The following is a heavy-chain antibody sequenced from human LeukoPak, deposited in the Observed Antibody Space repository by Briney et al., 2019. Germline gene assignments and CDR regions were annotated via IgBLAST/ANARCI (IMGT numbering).Heavy chain of an antibody. Sequence: SGGSLRLSCAASGFTFSSYEMNWVRQAPGKGLEWVSYISSSGSTIYYADSVKGRFTISRDNSKNTLYLQMNSLRAEDTAVYYCARALFPSDSSSWGDYWGQGTLVTVSS. CDR3: ARALFPSDSSSWGDY. CDR2: ISSSGSTI. CDR1: GFTFSSYE. J-gene: IGHJ4*02. D-gene: IGHD6-13*01. V-gene: IGHV3-48*03.